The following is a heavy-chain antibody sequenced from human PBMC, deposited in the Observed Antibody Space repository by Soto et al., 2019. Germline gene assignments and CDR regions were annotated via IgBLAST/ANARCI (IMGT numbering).Heavy chain of an antibody. V-gene: IGHV3-9*01. CDR3: ARDISVGATAYRYFDH. CDR1: GFTFDDYA. Sequence: GGSLRLSCAASGFTFDDYALHWVRQAPGKGLEGVSRISWNSGYIDYADSVRGRFTISGDNAKNSLSLQMNSLRAEDTALYFCARDISVGATAYRYFDHWGQGTLVTVSS. J-gene: IGHJ4*02. D-gene: IGHD3-16*01. CDR2: ISWNSGYI.